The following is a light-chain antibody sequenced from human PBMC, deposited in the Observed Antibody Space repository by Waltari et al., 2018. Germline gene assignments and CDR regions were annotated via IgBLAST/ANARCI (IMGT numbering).Light chain of an antibody. CDR3: QTWGTGSQVV. CDR2: LNSDGSH. CDR1: SGHSSYA. Sequence: QLVLTQSPSASASLGASVKLTCTLSSGHSSYAIAWHQQQPEKGPRYLMKLNSDGSHSKGDGIPVLFSGSSSAAERYLTISSLQAEDEADYYCQTWGTGSQVVFGGGTKLTVL. V-gene: IGLV4-69*01. J-gene: IGLJ2*01.